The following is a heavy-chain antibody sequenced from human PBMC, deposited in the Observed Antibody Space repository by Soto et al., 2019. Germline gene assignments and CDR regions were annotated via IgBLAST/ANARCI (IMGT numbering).Heavy chain of an antibody. J-gene: IGHJ6*02. CDR3: ARDLSGRADV. CDR1: GFTFSSNW. D-gene: IGHD3-10*01. V-gene: IGHV3-7*01. Sequence: GGSLRLSCAASGFTFSSNWMTWVRQAPGKGLEWVANIKPDGSEKYYGDSVKGRFSISRDNVKNSLYLQMNSLRAEDTALYYCARDLSGRADVWGQGTTVTVSS. CDR2: IKPDGSEK.